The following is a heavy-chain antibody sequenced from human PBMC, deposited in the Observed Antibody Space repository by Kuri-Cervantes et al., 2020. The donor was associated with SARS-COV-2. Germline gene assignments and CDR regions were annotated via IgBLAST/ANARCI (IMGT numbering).Heavy chain of an antibody. CDR1: GFTFSSYD. Sequence: GESLKISCAASGFTFSSYDMHWVRQATGKGLKWVSAIGTAGDTYYPGSVKGRFTISRDNAKNSLYLQMNSLRAEDTAVYYCARFDDSSYWYFDLWGRGTLVSVSS. CDR2: IGTAGDT. V-gene: IGHV3-13*01. J-gene: IGHJ2*01. D-gene: IGHD2-15*01. CDR3: ARFDDSSYWYFDL.